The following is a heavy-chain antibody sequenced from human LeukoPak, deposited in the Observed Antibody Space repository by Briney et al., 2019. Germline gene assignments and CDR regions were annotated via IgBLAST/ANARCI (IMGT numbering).Heavy chain of an antibody. Sequence: ASVKVSCKTSGYTFTGYYMHWVRQAPGQGLEWMGWIIPNDGGTNYAQKFQGRVTMTRDTSISTAYMELSRLRSDDTAVYYCAREPRYYDFWSGYYTDNPNSFDYWGQGTLVTVSS. V-gene: IGHV1-2*02. D-gene: IGHD3-3*01. CDR3: AREPRYYDFWSGYYTDNPNSFDY. CDR2: IIPNDGGT. J-gene: IGHJ4*02. CDR1: GYTFTGYY.